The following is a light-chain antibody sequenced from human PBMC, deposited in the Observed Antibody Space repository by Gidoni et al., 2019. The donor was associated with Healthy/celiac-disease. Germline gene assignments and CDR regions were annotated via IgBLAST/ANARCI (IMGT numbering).Light chain of an antibody. CDR1: QSVSSSY. CDR3: QQYGSSSL. Sequence: EIVLTQSPGTLSLSPGERATLSCRASQSVSSSYLAWYQQKPGQAPRLLIYGASSRATGIPDRFSGSGSGTDFTLTISRLEPEDFAVYYCQQYGSSSLFGGXTKVEIK. CDR2: GAS. J-gene: IGKJ4*01. V-gene: IGKV3-20*01.